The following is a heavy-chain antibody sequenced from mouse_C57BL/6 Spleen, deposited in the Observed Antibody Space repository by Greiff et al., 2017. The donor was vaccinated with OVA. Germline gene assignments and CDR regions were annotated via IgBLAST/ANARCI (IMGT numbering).Heavy chain of an antibody. V-gene: IGHV1-26*01. Sequence: EVQLQQSGPELVKPGASVKISCKASGYTFTDYYMNWVKQSHGKSLEWIGDINPNNGGTSYNQKFKGKATLTVDKSSSTAYMELRSLTSEDSAVYYCASYYGSSYDYFDYWGQGTTLTVSS. CDR3: ASYYGSSYDYFDY. CDR2: INPNNGGT. CDR1: GYTFTDYY. D-gene: IGHD1-1*01. J-gene: IGHJ2*01.